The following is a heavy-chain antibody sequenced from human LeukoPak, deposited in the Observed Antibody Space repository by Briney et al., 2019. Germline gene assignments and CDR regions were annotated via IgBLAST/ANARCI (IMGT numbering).Heavy chain of an antibody. Sequence: GGSLRLSCAASAFTISDYYMSWIRQAPGKGLEWISYISTSGTTIHYADSVKGRFTISRDSAKNSLYLQMNSLRAEDTAVYCCARDDDYGPHAFDIWGHGTMVTVSS. CDR2: ISTSGTTI. CDR3: ARDDDYGPHAFDI. CDR1: AFTISDYY. J-gene: IGHJ3*02. D-gene: IGHD3-16*01. V-gene: IGHV3-11*01.